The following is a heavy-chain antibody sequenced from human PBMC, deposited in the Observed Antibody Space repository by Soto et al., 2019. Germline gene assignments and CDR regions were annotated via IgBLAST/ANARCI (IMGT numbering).Heavy chain of an antibody. D-gene: IGHD2-15*01. CDR1: GFTCRDYY. CDR2: ISSSGTGI. V-gene: IGHV3-11*01. J-gene: IGHJ3*02. Sequence: PGGALRLSCAASGFTCRDYYMTWIRQAPGKGLEWVSYISSSGTGIYYADSVKGRFTISRDNAKNSLYLQMSSLRAEDTAVYYCARAYSDAFDIWGQGTMVTVSS. CDR3: ARAYSDAFDI.